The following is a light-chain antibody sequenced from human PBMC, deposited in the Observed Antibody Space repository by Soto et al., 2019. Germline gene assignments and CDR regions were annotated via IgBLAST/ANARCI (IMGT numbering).Light chain of an antibody. Sequence: QSVLTQPPSVSGAPGQRVTISCTGSSSNLGAGYDVHWYKQLPGTAPKLLIYGNTNRPSGVPDRFSGSKSGTSASLAISGLRSDDEADYFCATWDDSLNGFYVFGTGTKVTVL. J-gene: IGLJ1*01. CDR1: SSNLGAGYD. CDR2: GNT. CDR3: ATWDDSLNGFYV. V-gene: IGLV1-40*01.